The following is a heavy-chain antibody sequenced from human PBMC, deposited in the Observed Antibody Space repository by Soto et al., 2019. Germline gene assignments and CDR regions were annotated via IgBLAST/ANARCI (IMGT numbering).Heavy chain of an antibody. CDR2: IYYSGST. Sequence: SETLSLTCTVSGGSISSGDYYWSWIRQPPGKGLEWIGYIYYSGSTYYNPSLKSRVTISVDTSKNQFSLKLSSVTAADTAVYYCASSSPKRWYFDYWGQGTLVTVSS. CDR3: ASSSPKRWYFDY. CDR1: GGSISSGDYY. V-gene: IGHV4-30-4*01. D-gene: IGHD4-17*01. J-gene: IGHJ4*02.